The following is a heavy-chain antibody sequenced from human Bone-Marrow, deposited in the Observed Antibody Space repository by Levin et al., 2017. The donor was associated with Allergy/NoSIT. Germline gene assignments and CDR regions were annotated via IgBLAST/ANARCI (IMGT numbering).Heavy chain of an antibody. CDR3: ARQGGGMVQDLCYFDT. CDR2: ITPMLGSA. V-gene: IGHV1-69*13. Sequence: EASVKVSCKASGGTFSSLSFGWVRQAPGQGLEWMGGITPMLGSANYAQKFQGRVTITADESTRTAYMEMSSLRSEDTALYFCARQGGGMVQDLCYFDTWGQGTLVSVSS. J-gene: IGHJ4*02. D-gene: IGHD2-15*01. CDR1: GGTFSSLS.